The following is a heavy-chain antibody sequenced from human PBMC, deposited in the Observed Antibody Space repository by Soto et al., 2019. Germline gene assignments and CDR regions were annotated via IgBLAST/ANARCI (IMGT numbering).Heavy chain of an antibody. CDR1: GYTFTTYS. V-gene: IGHV1-18*04. J-gene: IGHJ2*01. CDR3: ARRGNWYFDL. D-gene: IGHD3-16*01. Sequence: ASVKVSCKASGYTFTTYSITCVRQAPGQGLEWVGWISTSNGATNYAQKFQGGVTVTTDTSTTTAYMELRSLRSDDTAVYYCARRGNWYFDLWGRGTLVTVSS. CDR2: ISTSNGAT.